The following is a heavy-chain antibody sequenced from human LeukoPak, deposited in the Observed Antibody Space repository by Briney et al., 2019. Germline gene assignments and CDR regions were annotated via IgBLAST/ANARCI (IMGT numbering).Heavy chain of an antibody. V-gene: IGHV1-24*01. Sequence: ASVKVSCKVSGCTLTELSMHWVRQAPGKGLEWMGGFDPEDGETIYAQKFQGRVTMTEDTSTDTAYMELSSLRSEDTAVYYCATDILRYFDWLLPYWGQGTLVTVSS. D-gene: IGHD3-9*01. CDR2: FDPEDGET. CDR3: ATDILRYFDWLLPY. CDR1: GCTLTELS. J-gene: IGHJ4*02.